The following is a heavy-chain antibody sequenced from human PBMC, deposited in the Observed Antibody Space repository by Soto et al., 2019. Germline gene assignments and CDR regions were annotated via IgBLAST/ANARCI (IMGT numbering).Heavy chain of an antibody. CDR2: IKSDGSTT. V-gene: IGHV3-74*01. Sequence: EVQLVESGGGLIQPGGSLRLSCAASGFSFSSSWMHWVRQAPGKGLVWVSRIKSDGSTTNYADSVKGRFSISRHNAKNTLYLQMNSLRAEDTAVYYCARGPTGWYGYDYWGQGTLLTVSS. D-gene: IGHD6-19*01. CDR3: ARGPTGWYGYDY. CDR1: GFSFSSSW. J-gene: IGHJ4*02.